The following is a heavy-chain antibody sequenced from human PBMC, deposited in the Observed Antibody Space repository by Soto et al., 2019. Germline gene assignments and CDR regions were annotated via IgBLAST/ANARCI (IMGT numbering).Heavy chain of an antibody. CDR3: AREITSYYDFWSGYGFENWFDP. V-gene: IGHV3-23*01. D-gene: IGHD3-3*01. CDR2: LSSSGANT. J-gene: IGHJ5*02. Sequence: GSLRLSCAASGFTFNNYAMNWVRQAPGKGLEWVSGLSSSGANTYYADSVKGRFTVSRDNSKNTLYLQMNSLRAEDTAVYYCAREITSYYDFWSGYGFENWFDPWGQGTLVTVSS. CDR1: GFTFNNYA.